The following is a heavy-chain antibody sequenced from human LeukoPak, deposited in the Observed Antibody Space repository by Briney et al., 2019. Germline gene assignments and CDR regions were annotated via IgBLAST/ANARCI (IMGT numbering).Heavy chain of an antibody. D-gene: IGHD4-17*01. CDR3: AKDVGYGDYVVY. CDR1: GFTFSNYA. J-gene: IGHJ4*02. CDR2: ISSSGDRT. Sequence: GGSLRLSCAASGFTFSNYAMSWVRQAPGRGPEWVSAISSSGDRTYYADSVKGRFTISRDNSKNTPYLQMNSLRAEDTAIYYCAKDVGYGDYVVYWGQGTLVTVSS. V-gene: IGHV3-23*01.